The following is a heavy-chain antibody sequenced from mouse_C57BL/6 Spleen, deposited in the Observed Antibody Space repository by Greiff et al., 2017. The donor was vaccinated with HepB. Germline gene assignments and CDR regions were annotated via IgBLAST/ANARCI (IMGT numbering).Heavy chain of an antibody. J-gene: IGHJ4*01. CDR1: GFTFSDYY. CDR3: ARDRGYGSRGAMDY. D-gene: IGHD1-1*01. Sequence: EVKVVESEGGLVQPGSSMKLSCTASGFTFSDYYMAWVRQVPEKGLEWVANINYDGSSTYYLDSLKSRFIISRDNAKNILYLQMSSLKSEDTATYYCARDRGYGSRGAMDYWGQGTSVTVSS. V-gene: IGHV5-16*01. CDR2: INYDGSST.